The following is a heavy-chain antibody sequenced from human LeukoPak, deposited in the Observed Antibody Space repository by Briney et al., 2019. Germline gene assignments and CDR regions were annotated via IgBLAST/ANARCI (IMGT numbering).Heavy chain of an antibody. J-gene: IGHJ4*02. V-gene: IGHV3-33*01. CDR1: GFTFSSYG. CDR2: IWYDGSNK. D-gene: IGHD1-26*01. CDR3: ARRSGSYWD. Sequence: GGSLRLPCAASGFTFSSYGMHWVRQAPGKGLEWVAVIWYDGSNKYYADSVKGRFTISRDNSKNTLYLQMNSLRAEDTAVYYCARRSGSYWDWGQGTLVTVSS.